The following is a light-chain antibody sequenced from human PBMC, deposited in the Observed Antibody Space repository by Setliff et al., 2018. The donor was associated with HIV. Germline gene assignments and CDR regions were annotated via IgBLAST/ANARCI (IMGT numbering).Light chain of an antibody. CDR1: SSYVGGYNY. V-gene: IGLV2-14*01. J-gene: IGLJ1*01. CDR2: DVS. CDR3: SSYTSTKTYV. Sequence: QSVLTQPASVSGSPGQSITISCTGTSSYVGGYNYVSWYHQHPGKAPKVMIYDVSERPAGVSNRFSGSKSGNTASLTISGLQAEDEADYYCSSYTSTKTYVFGTGTKVTV.